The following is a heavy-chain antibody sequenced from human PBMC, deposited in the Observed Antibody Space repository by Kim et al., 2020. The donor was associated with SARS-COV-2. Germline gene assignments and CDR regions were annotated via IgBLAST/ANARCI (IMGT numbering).Heavy chain of an antibody. CDR2: ISYDGSNK. J-gene: IGHJ2*01. V-gene: IGHV3-30*18. CDR1: GFTFSSYG. D-gene: IGHD5-12*01. Sequence: GGSLRLSCAASGFTFSSYGMHWVRQAPGKGLEWVAVISYDGSNKYYADSVKGRFTIPRDNSKNTLYLQMNSLRAEDTAVYYCAKDPKPWLRLLSSFWYFDLWGRGTLVTVSS. CDR3: AKDPKPWLRLLSSFWYFDL.